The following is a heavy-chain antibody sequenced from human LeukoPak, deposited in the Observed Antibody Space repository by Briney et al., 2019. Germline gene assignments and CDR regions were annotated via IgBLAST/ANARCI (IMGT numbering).Heavy chain of an antibody. J-gene: IGHJ4*02. CDR2: IIPILGIA. Sequence: ASVKVSCKASGGTFSSYAISWVRQAPGQGLEWMGRIIPILGIANYAQKFQGRVTITADKSTSTAYMELSSLRSEDTAVYYCAIVGHSSGLFDYWGQGTLVTVSS. D-gene: IGHD6-19*01. CDR3: AIVGHSSGLFDY. V-gene: IGHV1-69*04. CDR1: GGTFSSYA.